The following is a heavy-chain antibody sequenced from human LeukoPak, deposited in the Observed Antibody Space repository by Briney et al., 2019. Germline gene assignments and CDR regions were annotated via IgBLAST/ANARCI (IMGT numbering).Heavy chain of an antibody. CDR1: GLSFTTFA. D-gene: IGHD2-15*01. J-gene: IGHJ4*02. V-gene: IGHV3-23*01. CDR2: MKGTGET. Sequence: GGSLRLSCAASGLSFTTFAMSWVRQGPARGLEWVSSMKGTGETFYADSVKGRFTLSRDSSRNTVHLQLNNLRVEDTAIYYCTTGKIYCSSCSDDYWGQGTLVTVSS. CDR3: TTGKIYCSSCSDDY.